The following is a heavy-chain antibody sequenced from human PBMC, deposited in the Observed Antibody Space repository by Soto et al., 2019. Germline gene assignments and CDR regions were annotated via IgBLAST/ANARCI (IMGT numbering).Heavy chain of an antibody. CDR1: GGSFSGYY. Sequence: SETLSLTCAVYGGSFSGYYWSWIRQPPGKGLEWIGEINHSGSTNYNPSLKSRVTISVDTSKNQFSLKLSSVTAADTAVYYCARGQDVVVPAAIPPYYYYGMDVWGQGTTVTVSS. V-gene: IGHV4-34*01. J-gene: IGHJ6*02. D-gene: IGHD2-2*01. CDR3: ARGQDVVVPAAIPPYYYYGMDV. CDR2: INHSGST.